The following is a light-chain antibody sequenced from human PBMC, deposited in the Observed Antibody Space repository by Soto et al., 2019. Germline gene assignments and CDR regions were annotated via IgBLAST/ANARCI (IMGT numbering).Light chain of an antibody. Sequence: DIQMTQSPSSLSASVGDRVSITCRASQTISSWLAWYHQKPGKAPKLLIHKVSTLVSGVPSRFSGSGSGTEFTLTISSLQPEDFATYYCLQHNSYPLTFGGGTKVDI. V-gene: IGKV1-5*03. CDR3: LQHNSYPLT. CDR1: QTISSW. J-gene: IGKJ4*01. CDR2: KVS.